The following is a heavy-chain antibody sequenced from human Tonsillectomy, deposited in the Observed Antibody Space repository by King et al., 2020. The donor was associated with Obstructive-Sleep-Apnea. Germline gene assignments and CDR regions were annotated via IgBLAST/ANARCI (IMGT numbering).Heavy chain of an antibody. CDR1: GFTFRSFD. CDR2: ISDDGRDK. D-gene: IGHD3-3*01. J-gene: IGHJ6*02. CDR3: ARVLTSGYRDPCGLDV. V-gene: IGHV3-30*03. Sequence: VQLVESGGGVVQPGRSLRLSCAASGFTFRSFDIHWVRQAPGKGLEWVAAISDDGRDKFYSDSVKGRLTISRDNSKSTLYLQMNSLRVEDSAVYYCARVLTSGYRDPCGLDVWGQGTRVSV.